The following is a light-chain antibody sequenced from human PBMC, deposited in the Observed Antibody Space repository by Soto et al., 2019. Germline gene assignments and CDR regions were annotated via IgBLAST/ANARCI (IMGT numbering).Light chain of an antibody. V-gene: IGKV3-15*01. CDR2: DAS. CDR3: QQYHNWPIP. Sequence: EIVMTQSPATLSVSPGERATLSCSASQSVSSNLAWHQQKPGQAPRILMYDASTRATGIPARFSGSGSGTEFTLTISSLQSEDFVVYYCQQYHNWPIPFGQGTRLEI. J-gene: IGKJ5*01. CDR1: QSVSSN.